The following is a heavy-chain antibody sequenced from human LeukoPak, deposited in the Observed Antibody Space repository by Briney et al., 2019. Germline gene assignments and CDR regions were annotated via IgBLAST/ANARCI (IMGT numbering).Heavy chain of an antibody. J-gene: IGHJ4*02. CDR2: IKQDGSEE. CDR1: GFTLKNYW. V-gene: IGHV3-7*01. Sequence: SGGSLRLSCSASGFTLKNYWMSWVRQAPGKGLEWVAKIKQDGSEEYYVDSVKGRSTISRDNAKNSLYLQMNSLRGEDMAVYHCAREGNPGYYDYWGQGTLVTVSS. CDR3: AREGNPGYYDY. D-gene: IGHD1-14*01.